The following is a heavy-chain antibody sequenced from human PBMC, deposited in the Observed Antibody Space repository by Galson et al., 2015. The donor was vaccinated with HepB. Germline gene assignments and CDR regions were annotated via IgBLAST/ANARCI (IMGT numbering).Heavy chain of an antibody. J-gene: IGHJ6*02. CDR2: IVVGSGNT. CDR1: GFTFTSSA. Sequence: SVKVSCKASGFTFTSSAMQWVRQARGQRLEWIGWIVVGSGNTNYAQKFQERVTITRDMSTSTAYMELSSLRSEDTAVYYCAATPVYGSTPDYYYYGMDVWGQGTTVTVSS. V-gene: IGHV1-58*02. D-gene: IGHD3-10*01. CDR3: AATPVYGSTPDYYYYGMDV.